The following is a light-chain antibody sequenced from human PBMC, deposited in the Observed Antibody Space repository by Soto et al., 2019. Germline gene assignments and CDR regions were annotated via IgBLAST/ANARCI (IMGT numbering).Light chain of an antibody. CDR1: SSDVGAYNY. J-gene: IGLJ1*01. CDR3: TSYAGTYSFFYV. CDR2: EVS. V-gene: IGLV2-8*01. Sequence: QSVLTQPPSASGSPGQSVTISCTGTSSDVGAYNYVSWYQQLPGKAPKLIIYEVSKRPSGVPDRFSGSKSGNTASLTVSGLEVEDEADYYCTSYAGTYSFFYVFGTGTKLTVL.